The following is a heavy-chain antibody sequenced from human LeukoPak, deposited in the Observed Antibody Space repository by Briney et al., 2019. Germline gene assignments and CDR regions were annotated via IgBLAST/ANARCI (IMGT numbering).Heavy chain of an antibody. J-gene: IGHJ3*02. D-gene: IGHD3-16*01. CDR1: GDSVSSNSAT. CDR3: ARVGHPWGIEDAFDI. Sequence: SQTLSLTCAISGDSVSSNSATWNWIRQSPLRGLEWLGRTYYRSKWYNDYAVSVKSRITINPDTSKNQFSLQLNSVTPEDTAVYYCARVGHPWGIEDAFDIWGQGTMVTVSP. CDR2: TYYRSKWYN. V-gene: IGHV6-1*01.